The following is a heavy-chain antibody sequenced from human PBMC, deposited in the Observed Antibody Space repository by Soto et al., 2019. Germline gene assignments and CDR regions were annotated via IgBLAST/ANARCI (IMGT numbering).Heavy chain of an antibody. Sequence: EVQLLESGGGLVQPGGSLRLSCAASGFTFSSYAMSWVRQAPGKGLEWVSAISGSGGSTYYVDSVKSRFTISRDNSKNTLYLQMNSLRAEDTAVYYCAKDLSSANWFDPWGQGTLVTVSS. CDR1: GFTFSSYA. CDR2: ISGSGGST. D-gene: IGHD3-16*02. J-gene: IGHJ5*02. V-gene: IGHV3-23*01. CDR3: AKDLSSANWFDP.